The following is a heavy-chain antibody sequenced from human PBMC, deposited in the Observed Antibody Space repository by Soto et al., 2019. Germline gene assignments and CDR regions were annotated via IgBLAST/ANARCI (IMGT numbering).Heavy chain of an antibody. Sequence: QVQLVESGGGVVQPGRSLRLSCVGSGFTFSTYGIHWVRQAPGKGLEWVAVIWYDGSIKYYADSVKGRFTISRDNSKNTLYLQLNSLRLEDTAVYYCARAVGPYDYWGQGTLVTVSS. CDR2: IWYDGSIK. J-gene: IGHJ4*02. CDR3: ARAVGPYDY. CDR1: GFTFSTYG. V-gene: IGHV3-33*01.